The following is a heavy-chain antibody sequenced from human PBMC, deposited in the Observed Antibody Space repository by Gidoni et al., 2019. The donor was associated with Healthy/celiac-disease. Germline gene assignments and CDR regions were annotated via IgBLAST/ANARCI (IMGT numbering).Heavy chain of an antibody. D-gene: IGHD3-22*01. CDR3: AKCHYYDSSGYYSIYYFDY. J-gene: IGHJ4*02. V-gene: IGHV3-23*04. CDR1: GFTVSSHA. Sequence: EVQLVESGGGLVQPGGSLRLSCAASGFTVSSHAMSWVRQAPGKGLEWVSASSGSGGSTYYADSVKGRFTISRDNSKNTLYLQMNSLRAEDTAVYYCAKCHYYDSSGYYSIYYFDYWGQGTLVTVSS. CDR2: SSGSGGST.